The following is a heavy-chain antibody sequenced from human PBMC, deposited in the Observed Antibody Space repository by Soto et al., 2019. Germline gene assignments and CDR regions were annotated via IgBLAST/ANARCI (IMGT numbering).Heavy chain of an antibody. CDR2: LSAYNGNT. CDR1: GYTFTSYG. J-gene: IGHJ5*02. D-gene: IGHD2-15*01. CDR3: ARFVVVVAAHSAGWFDP. V-gene: IGHV1-18*04. Sequence: QVQLVQSGAEVKKPGASVKVSCKSSGYTFTSYGISWVRQAPGQGLEWMGWLSAYNGNTNYAQKRQGRVTMTTDTSTSTAYMVLGSLRSDDTAVYYCARFVVVVAAHSAGWFDPWGQGTLVTVSS.